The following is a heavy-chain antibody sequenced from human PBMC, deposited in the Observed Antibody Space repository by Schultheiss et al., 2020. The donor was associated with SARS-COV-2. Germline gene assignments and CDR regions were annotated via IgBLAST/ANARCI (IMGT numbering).Heavy chain of an antibody. D-gene: IGHD5-18*01. CDR2: IWYDGSNK. CDR3: AREIGGYSYGS. CDR1: GFTFSSYA. J-gene: IGHJ3*01. Sequence: GGSLRLSCTASGFTFSSYAMSWVRQAPGKGLEWVAVIWYDGSNKYYADSVKGRFTISRDNSKNTLYLQMNSLRAEDTAVYYCAREIGGYSYGSWGQGTMVTVSS. V-gene: IGHV3-33*08.